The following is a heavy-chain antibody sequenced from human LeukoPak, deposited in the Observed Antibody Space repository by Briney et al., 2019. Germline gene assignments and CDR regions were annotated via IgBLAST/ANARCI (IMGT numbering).Heavy chain of an antibody. CDR2: INSDGSST. V-gene: IGHV3-74*01. CDR1: GFTFSSYW. CDR3: AREGLYGGNWFDP. J-gene: IGHJ5*02. Sequence: PGGSLRLSCAASGFTFSSYWMHWVRQAPGRGPVWVSRINSDGSSTSYADSVKGRFTISRDNAKNTLYLQMNSLRAEDTAVYYCAREGLYGGNWFDPWGQGTLVTVSS. D-gene: IGHD3-16*02.